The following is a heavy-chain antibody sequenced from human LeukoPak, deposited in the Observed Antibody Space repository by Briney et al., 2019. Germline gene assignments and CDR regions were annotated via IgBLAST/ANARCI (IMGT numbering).Heavy chain of an antibody. J-gene: IGHJ5*02. CDR1: GFTFSGYW. CDR3: VRSDWFDP. V-gene: IGHV3-74*03. CDR2: IKSDGSST. Sequence: GGSLRLSCVASGFTFSGYWMHWVRQAPGKGLVWVSRIKSDGSSTTYADSVKGRFTVSRDNAKNTLYLQMSSLRAEDTAVYYCVRSDWFDPWGQGTLVTVSS.